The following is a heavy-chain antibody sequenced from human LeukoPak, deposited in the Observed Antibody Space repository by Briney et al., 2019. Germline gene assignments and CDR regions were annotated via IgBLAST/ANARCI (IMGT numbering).Heavy chain of an antibody. Sequence: PGGSLRLSCAVSGFTFSSYSMNWVRQAPGKGLEWVSSISSSSSYIYYADSVKGRFTISRDNAKNSLYLQMNSLRAEDTAVYYCARDFPETVEPGAGKDAFDIWGQGTMVTVSS. CDR2: ISSSSSYI. D-gene: IGHD5-24*01. V-gene: IGHV3-21*01. J-gene: IGHJ3*02. CDR1: GFTFSSYS. CDR3: ARDFPETVEPGAGKDAFDI.